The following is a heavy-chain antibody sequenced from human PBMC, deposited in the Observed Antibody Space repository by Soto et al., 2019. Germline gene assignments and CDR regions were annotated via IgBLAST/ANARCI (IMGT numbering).Heavy chain of an antibody. Sequence: QVQLQQWGAGLLKPSETLSLTCAVYGGSFSGYYWSWIRQPPGKGLEWIGEINHSGSTNYNPSLKSRVTISVDTSKNQFSLKLSSVTAADTAVYYCARGSNDFWSGYYTLDYWGQGTPVTVSS. CDR2: INHSGST. D-gene: IGHD3-3*01. V-gene: IGHV4-34*01. J-gene: IGHJ4*02. CDR3: ARGSNDFWSGYYTLDY. CDR1: GGSFSGYY.